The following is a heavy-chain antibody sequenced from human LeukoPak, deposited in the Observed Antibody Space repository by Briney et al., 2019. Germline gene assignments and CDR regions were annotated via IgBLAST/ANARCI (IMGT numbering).Heavy chain of an antibody. V-gene: IGHV1-2*02. J-gene: IGHJ1*01. Sequence: GASVKVSCKASGYPFTGYYMHWVRQAPGQGLEWMGWINPNSGGTNYAQKFQGRVTMTRDTSISTAYMELSRLRSDETAGYYCARGGYCSGGSCYGGFQQWGQGTLVTVSS. CDR1: GYPFTGYY. CDR2: INPNSGGT. CDR3: ARGGYCSGGSCYGGFQQ. D-gene: IGHD2-15*01.